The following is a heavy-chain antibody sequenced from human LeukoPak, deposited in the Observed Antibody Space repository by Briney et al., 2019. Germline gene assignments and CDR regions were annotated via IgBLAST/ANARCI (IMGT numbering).Heavy chain of an antibody. CDR2: ISSSSSYI. CDR1: GFTFSSYS. CDR3: ASYSSFIYYYYMDV. V-gene: IGHV3-21*01. D-gene: IGHD6-6*01. J-gene: IGHJ6*03. Sequence: PGGSLRLSCAASGFTFSSYSMNWVRQAPGKGLEWVSSISSSSSYIYYADSVKGRFTISRDNAKNSLYLQMNSLRAEDTAVYYCASYSSFIYYYYMDVWGKGTTVTVSS.